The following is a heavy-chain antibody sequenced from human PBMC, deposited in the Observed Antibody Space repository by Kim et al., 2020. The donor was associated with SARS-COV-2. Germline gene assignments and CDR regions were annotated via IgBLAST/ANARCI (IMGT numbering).Heavy chain of an antibody. CDR3: ARENRVVVVVAAISGWFDS. J-gene: IGHJ5*01. D-gene: IGHD2-15*01. Sequence: KSRVTIYVDTSKNQFSLKLSSVTAADTAVYYCARENRVVVVVAAISGWFDSWGQGTLVTVSS. V-gene: IGHV4-31*02.